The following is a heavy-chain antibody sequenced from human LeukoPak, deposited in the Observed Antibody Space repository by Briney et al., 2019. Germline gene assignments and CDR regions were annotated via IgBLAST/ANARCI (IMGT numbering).Heavy chain of an antibody. D-gene: IGHD2-8*02. CDR2: IHYSGSS. Sequence: PSETLSLTCTVSGGSLSSSNYYCGWIRQPPGKGLEWIGNIHYSGSSYYNPSLKSRVTISVDTSKNQCSLKLSSATAADTAVYYCARQGYSSGHYYFDHWGQGTLVTVSS. V-gene: IGHV4-39*01. J-gene: IGHJ4*02. CDR3: ARQGYSSGHYYFDH. CDR1: GGSLSSSNYY.